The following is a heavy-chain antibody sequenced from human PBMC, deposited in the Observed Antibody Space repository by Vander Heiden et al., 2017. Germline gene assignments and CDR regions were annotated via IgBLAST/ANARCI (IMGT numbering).Heavy chain of an antibody. J-gene: IGHJ4*02. V-gene: IGHV2-5*02. Sequence: QITLKESGPALVKPTQTLTLTCSFSGFSLRRDGVGVGWLRQPPGKALEWIALIYWDDEKRYSPSLQSRVAISEDTSKNQVLLTMTNMHPLDTGTYYCARRLGDNGALYYFDLWGQGTLVTVS. CDR1: GFSLRRDGVG. CDR3: ARRLGDNGALYYFDL. CDR2: IYWDDEK. D-gene: IGHD4-17*01.